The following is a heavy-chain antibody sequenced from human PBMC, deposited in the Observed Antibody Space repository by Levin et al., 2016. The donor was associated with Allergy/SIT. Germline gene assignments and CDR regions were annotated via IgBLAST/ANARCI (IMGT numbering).Heavy chain of an antibody. CDR3: ARVLDVAATPRYYYGMDV. D-gene: IGHD2-15*01. Sequence: SVKVSCKASGGTFSSYAISWVRQAPGQGLEWMGGIIPIFGTANYAQKFQGRVTITADESTSTAYMELSSLRSEDTAVYYCARVLDVAATPRYYYGMDVWGQGTTVTVSS. CDR1: GGTFSSYA. J-gene: IGHJ6*02. CDR2: IIPIFGTA. V-gene: IGHV1-69*13.